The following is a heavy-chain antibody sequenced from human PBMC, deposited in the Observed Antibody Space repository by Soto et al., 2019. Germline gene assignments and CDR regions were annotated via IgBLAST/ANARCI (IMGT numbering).Heavy chain of an antibody. CDR2: IYYSGST. D-gene: IGHD3-22*01. Sequence: SETLSLTCTVSGGSISSSSYYWGWILQPPGKGLEWIGSIYYSGSTYYNPSLKSRVTISVDTSKNQFSLKLSSVTAADTAVYYCARRYDSSVYYDLFWFDHWGQGTLVTVSS. J-gene: IGHJ5*02. V-gene: IGHV4-39*01. CDR1: GGSISSSSYY. CDR3: ARRYDSSVYYDLFWFDH.